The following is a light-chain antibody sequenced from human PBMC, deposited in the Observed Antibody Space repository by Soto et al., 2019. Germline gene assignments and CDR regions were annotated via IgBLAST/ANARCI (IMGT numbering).Light chain of an antibody. CDR3: QQFGSSPPWT. Sequence: EIVLTQSPGTLSLSPGERATLSCRASQSVDSSYLAWYQQKPGQAPRLLIYGASSRATGIPDRFSGSGSGTDFTLTISRLEPEDFVVYYCQQFGSSPPWTCGQGTRVEIK. CDR1: QSVDSSY. V-gene: IGKV3-20*01. J-gene: IGKJ1*01. CDR2: GAS.